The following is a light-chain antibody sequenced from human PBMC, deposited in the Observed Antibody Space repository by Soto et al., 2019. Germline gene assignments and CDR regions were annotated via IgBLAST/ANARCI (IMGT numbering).Light chain of an antibody. CDR3: QQLNSYPPLT. CDR1: QGISSE. J-gene: IGKJ4*01. CDR2: AAS. V-gene: IGKV1-9*01. Sequence: DIQLTQSPSFLSASVGDRVTITCRASQGISSELAWYQQKPGKAPKLLIYAASTLQSGVPSRFSGSGSGTEFTLTFSSLQPEDVATYYCQQLNSYPPLTFGGGPKVEIQ.